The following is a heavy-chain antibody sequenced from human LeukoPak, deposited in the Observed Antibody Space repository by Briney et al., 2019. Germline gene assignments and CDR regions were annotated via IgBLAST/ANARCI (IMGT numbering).Heavy chain of an antibody. CDR3: ARHPRAVAGIGFDY. CDR2: INHSGST. V-gene: IGHV4-34*01. CDR1: GGSFSGYY. D-gene: IGHD6-19*01. Sequence: SETLSLTCAVYGGSFSGYYWSWIRQPPGKGLEWIGEINHSGSTNYNPSLKSRVTISVDTSKNQFSLKLSSVTAADTAVYYCARHPRAVAGIGFDYWGQGTLVTVSS. J-gene: IGHJ4*02.